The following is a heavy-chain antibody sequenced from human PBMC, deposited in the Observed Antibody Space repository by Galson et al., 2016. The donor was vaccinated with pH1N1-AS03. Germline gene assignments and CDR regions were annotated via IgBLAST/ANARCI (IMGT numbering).Heavy chain of an antibody. Sequence: QSGAEVKKPGASVKVSCKASGYTFSNFGMSWVRQAPGQGLEWMGWISPQNGNTQYAQRLEGRVTMTTDTSTSTAYMELWSLTYDDTAVYYCARAAPFDPWGQGTLVIVSS. CDR3: ARAAPFDP. J-gene: IGHJ5*02. V-gene: IGHV1-18*04. D-gene: IGHD2-15*01. CDR2: ISPQNGNT. CDR1: GYTFSNFG.